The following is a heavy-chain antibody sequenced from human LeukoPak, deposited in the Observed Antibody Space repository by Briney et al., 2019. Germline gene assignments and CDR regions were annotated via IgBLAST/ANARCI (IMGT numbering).Heavy chain of an antibody. CDR3: ARFFGGSFGDYVDC. J-gene: IGHJ4*02. V-gene: IGHV4-59*01. Sequence: PGGSLRLSCAASGFTFSDYYMSWIRQPPGKGLEWIGYIYYSGSTNYNPSLKSRVTISLDTSKNQFSLNLTSVTAADTAIYYCARFFGGSFGDYVDCWGQGTPVTVSS. CDR2: IYYSGST. D-gene: IGHD3-16*01. CDR1: GFTFSDYY.